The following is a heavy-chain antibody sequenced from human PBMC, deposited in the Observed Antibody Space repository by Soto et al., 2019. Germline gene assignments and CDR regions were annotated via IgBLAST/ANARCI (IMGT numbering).Heavy chain of an antibody. D-gene: IGHD3-16*01. V-gene: IGHV3-23*01. CDR3: VKNPDDNIWGNYVRDFAN. Sequence: EVQLLESGGGLVQPGGSLRLSSTASGLTFIRYARCWVRQSPGKGLEWVFAISASGDTTYDADSVKGRFTITRDNPKNTRYLQMKSVRDDDTAVSLCVKNPDDNIWGNYVRDFANWGQGTLVTVSS. CDR2: ISASGDTT. J-gene: IGHJ4*02. CDR1: GLTFIRYA.